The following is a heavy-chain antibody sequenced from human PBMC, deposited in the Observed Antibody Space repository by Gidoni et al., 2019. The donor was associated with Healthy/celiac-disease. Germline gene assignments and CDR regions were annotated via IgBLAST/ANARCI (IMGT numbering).Heavy chain of an antibody. Sequence: QVQLVQSGAEGKKPGSSVKVSRKASGGTFSTYGISWVRQAPGPGLEWVGGIVPVFGTGDYAQKFQGRVTITADESTSTAYMELSNLRSEDTAVYYCARKGERWDVLEKFYFGVDVWGQGTTVTVSS. V-gene: IGHV1-69*01. CDR3: ARKGERWDVLEKFYFGVDV. D-gene: IGHD3-10*01. CDR1: GGTFSTYG. J-gene: IGHJ6*02. CDR2: IVPVFGTG.